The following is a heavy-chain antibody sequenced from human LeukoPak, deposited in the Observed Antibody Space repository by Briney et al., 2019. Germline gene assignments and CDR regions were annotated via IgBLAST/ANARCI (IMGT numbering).Heavy chain of an antibody. CDR3: ARGQDSSGYSFDY. CDR2: IIPIFGTA. D-gene: IGHD3-22*01. J-gene: IGHJ4*02. CDR1: GYTFTSYG. V-gene: IGHV1-69*06. Sequence: RASVTVSCTASGYTFTSYGISWVRQAPGQGLEWMGGIIPIFGTANYAQKFQGRVTITADKSTSTAYMELSSLRSEDTAVYYCARGQDSSGYSFDYWGQGTLVTVSS.